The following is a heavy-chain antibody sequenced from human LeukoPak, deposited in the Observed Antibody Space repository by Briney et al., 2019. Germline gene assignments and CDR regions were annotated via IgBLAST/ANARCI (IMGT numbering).Heavy chain of an antibody. V-gene: IGHV3-21*06. J-gene: IGHJ4*02. CDR1: GFTFNKYS. CDR2: ISTSSSYI. CDR3: ARLRWEQTGYSSDY. Sequence: GGSLRLSCAASGFTFNKYSMNWVRQAPGKGLEWVSSISTSSSYIYYADSVKGRFTISKDNAKNSLYLQMNSLRAEDTAVFYCARLRWEQTGYSSDYWGQGTLVTVSS. D-gene: IGHD4-23*01.